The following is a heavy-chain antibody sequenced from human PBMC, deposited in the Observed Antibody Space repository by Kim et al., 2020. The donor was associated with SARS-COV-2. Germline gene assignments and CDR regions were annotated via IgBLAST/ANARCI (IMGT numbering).Heavy chain of an antibody. CDR3: ARTDSSGYYYEGGENYFDY. CDR1: GGSISSYY. J-gene: IGHJ4*02. D-gene: IGHD3-22*01. CDR2: IYYSGST. V-gene: IGHV4-59*13. Sequence: SETLSLTCTVSGGSISSYYWSWIRQPPGKGLEWIGYIYYSGSTNYNPSLESRVTISVDTSKNQFSLKLSSVTAADTAVYYCARTDSSGYYYEGGENYFDYWGQGTLVTVSS.